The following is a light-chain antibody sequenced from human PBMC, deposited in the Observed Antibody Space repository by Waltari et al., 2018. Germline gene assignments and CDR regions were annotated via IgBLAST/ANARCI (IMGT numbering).Light chain of an antibody. V-gene: IGLV3-19*01. CDR1: SPRTYY. CDR3: NSRDSSGNHVL. J-gene: IGLJ2*01. Sequence: SSELTQDPAVSVALGQTVRITCQGDSPRTYYASWYQQRPGQAPVLVIYGKNNRPSGIPDRFSGSSSGNTASLTISGAQAEDEADYYCNSRDSSGNHVLFGGGTKLTVL. CDR2: GKN.